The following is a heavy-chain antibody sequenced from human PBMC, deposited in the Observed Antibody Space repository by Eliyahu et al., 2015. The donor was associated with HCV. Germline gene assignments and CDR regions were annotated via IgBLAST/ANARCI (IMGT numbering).Heavy chain of an antibody. CDR2: IYYSGST. D-gene: IGHD2-2*01. V-gene: IGHV4-39*01. Sequence: QLQLQESGPGLVKPSETLSLTCTVSGGSISSSSYYWGWIRQPPGKGLEWIGSIYYSGSTYYNPSLKSRVTISVDTSKNQFSLKLSSVTAADTAVYYCARPASSTSRVFGVAGVYFDYWGQGTLVTVSS. CDR1: GGSISSSSYY. J-gene: IGHJ4*02. CDR3: ARPASSTSRVFGVAGVYFDY.